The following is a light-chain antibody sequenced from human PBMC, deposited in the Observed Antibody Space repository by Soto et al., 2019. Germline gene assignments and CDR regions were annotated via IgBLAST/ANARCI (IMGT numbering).Light chain of an antibody. V-gene: IGLV2-14*03. CDR2: DVT. Sequence: QSALTQPASVSGSPGQSFAISCTETSSDVGAYNYVSWYQQHPGKAPKLMIFDVTNRPSGVSNRFSGSKSGDTASLTISGLQAEYEADYYCSSYTTSGTQVFGGGTKVTVL. CDR1: SSDVGAYNY. J-gene: IGLJ2*01. CDR3: SSYTTSGTQV.